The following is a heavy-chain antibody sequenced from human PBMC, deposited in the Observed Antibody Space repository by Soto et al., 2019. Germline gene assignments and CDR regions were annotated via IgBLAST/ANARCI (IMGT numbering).Heavy chain of an antibody. V-gene: IGHV1-46*01. D-gene: IGHD2-15*01. J-gene: IGHJ3*02. CDR3: ARGYSRDDAFDI. CDR2: INPSGGST. CDR1: GYTFTSYY. Sequence: QVQLVQSGAEVKKPGASVKVSCKASGYTFTSYYMHWVRPAPGQGLEWMGIINPSGGSTSYAQKLQGRVTMPRDTSTSTVYMELSSLRSEDTAVYYCARGYSRDDAFDIWGQGTMVTVSS.